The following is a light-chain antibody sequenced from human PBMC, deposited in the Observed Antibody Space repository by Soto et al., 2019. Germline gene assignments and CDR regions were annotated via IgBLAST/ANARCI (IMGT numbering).Light chain of an antibody. CDR2: KAS. CDR1: QSISSW. J-gene: IGKJ1*01. V-gene: IGKV1-5*03. Sequence: IQMTQSPSTLSASVGDRVTITCRASQSISSWLAWYQQKPGKAPKLLIYKASSLESGVPSRLSGSGSGTEFTLTISSLQPDDFATYYCQQYNSYSRTFAQGTKVDIK. CDR3: QQYNSYSRT.